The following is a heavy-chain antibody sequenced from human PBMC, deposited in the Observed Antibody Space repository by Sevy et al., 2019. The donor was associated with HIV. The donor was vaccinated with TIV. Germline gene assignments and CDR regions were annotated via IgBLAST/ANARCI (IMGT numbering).Heavy chain of an antibody. CDR2: ISYDGSNK. D-gene: IGHD5-12*01. J-gene: IGHJ3*02. Sequence: GGSLRLSCAASGFTFSSYAMHWVRQAPGKGLEWVAVISYDGSNKYYADSVKGRFTISRDNSKNTLYLQMNSLRAEDTAVYYCARDPPDGYIGPDAFDIWGQGTMVTVSS. CDR1: GFTFSSYA. V-gene: IGHV3-30-3*01. CDR3: ARDPPDGYIGPDAFDI.